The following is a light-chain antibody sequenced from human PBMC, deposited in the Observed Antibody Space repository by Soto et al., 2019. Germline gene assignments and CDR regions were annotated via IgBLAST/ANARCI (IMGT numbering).Light chain of an antibody. CDR3: AAWDDSLGGFYV. J-gene: IGLJ1*01. V-gene: IGLV1-44*01. CDR1: RSSIGSNT. CDR2: SNN. Sequence: QSVLTQPPSASGTPGQRVTLSCSGSRSSIGSNTVNWYQHLPGTAPKLLIYSNNHRPSGVPDRFSASKTGASASLAISGLQSEDEGDYYCAAWDDSLGGFYVFGTGTKLTVL.